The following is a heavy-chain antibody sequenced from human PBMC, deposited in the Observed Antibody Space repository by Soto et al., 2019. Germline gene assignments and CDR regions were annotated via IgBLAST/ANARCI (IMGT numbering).Heavy chain of an antibody. Sequence: EVQLVESGGGLVQPGGSLRLSCAASGFAFSNYEMNWVRQAPGKGLEWVSYISLSGSTIYYADSVKGRFTISRGDAKNSLYLQMNSLRADDTAVYYCARESFSASPNFFDYWGQGTLVTVSS. CDR3: ARESFSASPNFFDY. CDR2: ISLSGSTI. V-gene: IGHV3-48*03. CDR1: GFAFSNYE. D-gene: IGHD3-3*02. J-gene: IGHJ4*02.